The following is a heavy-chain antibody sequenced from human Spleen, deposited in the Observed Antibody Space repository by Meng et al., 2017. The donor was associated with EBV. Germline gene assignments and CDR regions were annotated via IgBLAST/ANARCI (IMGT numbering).Heavy chain of an antibody. CDR2: IYHGGIA. CDR3: ATTYGDDSHYFDY. CDR1: GGSLSRNYW. J-gene: IGHJ4*02. Sequence: QGCGPGMGKPSGDRSPPRLCFGGSLSRNYWWSLGPPPPGKGLEWIGEIYHGGIAYYNPSLKSRVTISVDKSKNQFSLNLTSVTAADTAVYYCATTYGDDSHYFDYWGQGTLVTVSS. D-gene: IGHD4-17*01. V-gene: IGHV4-4*02.